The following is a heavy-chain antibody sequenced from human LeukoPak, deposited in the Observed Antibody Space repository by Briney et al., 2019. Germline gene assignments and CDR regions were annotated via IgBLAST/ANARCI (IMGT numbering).Heavy chain of an antibody. CDR3: ARGGNSLGDFWSGYYTPYYYYYGMDV. CDR1: GGSISTYF. D-gene: IGHD3-3*01. CDR2: IHYSGST. J-gene: IGHJ6*02. Sequence: SETLSLTCSVSGGSISTYFWSWIRQPPGKGLEWIGYIHYSGSTNYNPSLKSRVTISVDTSKNQFSLKLSSVTAADTAVYYCARGGNSLGDFWSGYYTPYYYYYGMDVWGQGTTVTVSS. V-gene: IGHV4-59*12.